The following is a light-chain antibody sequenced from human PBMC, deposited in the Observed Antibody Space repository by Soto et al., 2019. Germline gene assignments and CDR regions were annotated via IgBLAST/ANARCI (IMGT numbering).Light chain of an antibody. J-gene: IGKJ1*01. Sequence: EIVLTQSPGTLSLSPGERATLSCRASQSVTSNFLAWYQQKPGQAPRLLIFGASRRATGIPDRFSGSGSGTDFTLTISRLEPEDVAVFYCQQYAISPGTFGQGTKGEIK. CDR1: QSVTSNF. CDR3: QQYAISPGT. V-gene: IGKV3-20*01. CDR2: GAS.